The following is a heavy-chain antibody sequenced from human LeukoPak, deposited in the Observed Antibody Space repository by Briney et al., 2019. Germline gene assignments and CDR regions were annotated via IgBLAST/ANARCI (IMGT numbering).Heavy chain of an antibody. Sequence: GGSLRLSCAASGFTVSSNYMSWVRQAPGKGLEWVSVIYNDGSTYYADSVKGRFTISRDNSKNTLYLQMNSLGAEDTAVYYCARGNSGDSGHFDYWGQGTLVTVSS. J-gene: IGHJ4*02. CDR2: IYNDGST. CDR3: ARGNSGDSGHFDY. V-gene: IGHV3-53*01. CDR1: GFTVSSNY. D-gene: IGHD1-26*01.